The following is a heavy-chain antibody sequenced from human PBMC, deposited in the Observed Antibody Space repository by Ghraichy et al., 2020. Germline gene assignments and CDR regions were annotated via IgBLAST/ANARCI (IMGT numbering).Heavy chain of an antibody. Sequence: GGSLRLSCAASGLTFTSFAMSWVRQAPGKGLEWVSAVSGSGDTAYYADSAKGRFSVSRDNSKNTVYLQMNSLRGEDTAVYYCVRRGYERSGYYTCFDFWGQGTLVTVSS. CDR3: VRRGYERSGYYTCFDF. J-gene: IGHJ4*02. D-gene: IGHD3-22*01. CDR1: GLTFTSFA. CDR2: VSGSGDTA. V-gene: IGHV3-23*01.